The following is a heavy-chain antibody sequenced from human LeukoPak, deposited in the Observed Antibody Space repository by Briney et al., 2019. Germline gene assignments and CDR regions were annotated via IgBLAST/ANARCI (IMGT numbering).Heavy chain of an antibody. D-gene: IGHD3-10*01. CDR2: ISGSGGST. CDR3: AKDRSGGSGTLFPIFDY. V-gene: IGHV3-23*01. CDR1: GFTFSSCA. J-gene: IGHJ4*02. Sequence: TGGSLTLSCAASGFTFSSCAMNWVRQSPGKGLEWVSAISGSGGSTYYADSLRGRFTISRDNSRNTLYLQMNSLRAEDTAVYYCAKDRSGGSGTLFPIFDYWGQGTLVTVSS.